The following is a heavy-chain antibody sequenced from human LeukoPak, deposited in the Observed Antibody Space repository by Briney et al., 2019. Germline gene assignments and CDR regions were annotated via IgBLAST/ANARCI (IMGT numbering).Heavy chain of an antibody. CDR1: GGSISSYY. CDR3: AGTYYGFWSGYYPHYYYYYMDV. J-gene: IGHJ6*03. D-gene: IGHD3-3*01. Sequence: KSSETLSLTCTVSGGSISSYYWSWIRQPPGKGLEWIGYIYYSGSTNYNPSLKSRVTISVDTSKNQFSLKLSSVTAADTAVYYCAGTYYGFWSGYYPHYYYYYMDVWGKGTTVTVSS. CDR2: IYYSGST. V-gene: IGHV4-59*01.